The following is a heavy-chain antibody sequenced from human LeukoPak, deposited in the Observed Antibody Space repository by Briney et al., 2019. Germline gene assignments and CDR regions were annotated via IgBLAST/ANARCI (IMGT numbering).Heavy chain of an antibody. CDR2: ISYDGSNK. Sequence: PGRSLRLSCAASGFTFSSYGMHWVRQAPGKGLEWVAVISYDGSNKYYADSVKGRFTISRDNSKNTLYLQMNSLRAEDTAVYYCANGHYSSSWYFDYWGQGTLVTVSS. CDR1: GFTFSSYG. D-gene: IGHD6-13*01. J-gene: IGHJ4*02. CDR3: ANGHYSSSWYFDY. V-gene: IGHV3-30*18.